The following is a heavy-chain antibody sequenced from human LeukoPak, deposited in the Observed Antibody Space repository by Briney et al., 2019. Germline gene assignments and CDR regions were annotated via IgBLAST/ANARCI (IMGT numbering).Heavy chain of an antibody. CDR1: GFTFDDYG. J-gene: IGHJ3*02. Sequence: TGGSLRRVCAASGFTFDDYGMSWVRQAPGKGLEWVSGINWNGGSTGYADSVKGRFTISRDNAKNSLYLQMNSLRAEDTALYYCARGGIVDTYVAFDIWGQFTRVTV. CDR2: INWNGGST. CDR3: ARGGIVDTYVAFDI. V-gene: IGHV3-20*04. D-gene: IGHD1-26*01.